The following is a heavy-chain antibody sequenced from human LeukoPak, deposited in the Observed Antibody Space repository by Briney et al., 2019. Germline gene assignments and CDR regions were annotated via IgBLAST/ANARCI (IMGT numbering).Heavy chain of an antibody. CDR1: GFSFSGHW. J-gene: IGHJ4*02. Sequence: HSGGSLRLSCAASGFSFSGHWMHWARHLPGKGLVWVSRISPTGSTTSYADSVKGRFTVSRDNAKNTLYLQVNNLRAEDTAVYYCARGPSSNWSGLDFWGQGTLLTVSS. D-gene: IGHD6-13*01. V-gene: IGHV3-74*01. CDR2: ISPTGSTT. CDR3: ARGPSSNWSGLDF.